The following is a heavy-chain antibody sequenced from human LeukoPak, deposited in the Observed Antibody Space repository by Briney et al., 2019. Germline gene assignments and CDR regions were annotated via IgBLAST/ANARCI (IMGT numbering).Heavy chain of an antibody. J-gene: IGHJ4*02. V-gene: IGHV4-59*08. CDR1: GGSISSYY. CDR2: IHYSGST. Sequence: PSETLSLTCTVSGGSISSYYWSWIRQPPGKGLEWIGYIHYSGSTNYNPSLKSRVTISVDTSKNQFSLKLSSVTAADMAVYYCARTSSGWYYFDYWGQGTLVTVSS. D-gene: IGHD6-19*01. CDR3: ARTSSGWYYFDY.